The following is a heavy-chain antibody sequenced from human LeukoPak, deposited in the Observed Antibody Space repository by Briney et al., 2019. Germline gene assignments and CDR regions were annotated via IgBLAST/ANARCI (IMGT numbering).Heavy chain of an antibody. CDR1: GFTFASYA. Sequence: GGSLRLSCAASGFTFASYAMSWVRQAPGKGLEWVSAISGSGGSTYYADSVKGRFTISRDNSRNTLYLQMSSLRAEDTAVYYCAKGGGYYCDSITNAFDIWGQGTMVTVSS. J-gene: IGHJ3*02. D-gene: IGHD3-22*01. V-gene: IGHV3-23*01. CDR3: AKGGGYYCDSITNAFDI. CDR2: ISGSGGST.